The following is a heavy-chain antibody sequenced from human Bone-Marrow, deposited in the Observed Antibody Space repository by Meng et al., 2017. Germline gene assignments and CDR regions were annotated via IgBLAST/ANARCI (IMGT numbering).Heavy chain of an antibody. V-gene: IGHV3-73*01. CDR3: TTDKLNDFWSGYYTAIFDY. Sequence: GESLKISCAVSGVTFSGSDIHWVRQASGKGLEWVGRIETKPKNYATSYAESLRGRFTISRDDSKNTLYLQMNSLKTEDTAVYYCTTDKLNDFWSGYYTAIFDYWGQGTLVTVSS. J-gene: IGHJ4*02. CDR1: GVTFSGSD. CDR2: IETKPKNYAT. D-gene: IGHD3-3*01.